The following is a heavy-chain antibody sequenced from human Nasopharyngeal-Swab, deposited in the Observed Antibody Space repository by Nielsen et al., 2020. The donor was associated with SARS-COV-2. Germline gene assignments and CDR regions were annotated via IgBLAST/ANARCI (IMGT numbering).Heavy chain of an antibody. CDR3: ATVPGDY. CDR1: GYSPTELS. J-gene: IGHJ4*02. CDR2: FDPENGDT. Sequence: ASVKVSCKVSGYSPTELSIHWVRQAPGKWLEWMGGFDPENGDTIYAQRFQGRVSMAEDTSPDTVYVELHSLRSEDTAIYYCATVPGDYWGQGTLVTVSS. V-gene: IGHV1-24*01. D-gene: IGHD3-10*01.